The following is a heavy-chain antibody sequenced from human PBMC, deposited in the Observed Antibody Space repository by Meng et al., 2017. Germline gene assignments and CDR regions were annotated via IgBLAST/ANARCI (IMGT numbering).Heavy chain of an antibody. Sequence: GESLKISCAASGFTFSSYAMSWVRQAPGKGLEWVSAISGSGGSTYYADSVKGRFTISRDNSKNTLYLQMNSLRAEDTAVYYCAKVGATMVRGVIMGNYFDYWGQGTPVTVSS. CDR1: GFTFSSYA. CDR3: AKVGATMVRGVIMGNYFDY. D-gene: IGHD3-10*01. V-gene: IGHV3-23*01. CDR2: ISGSGGST. J-gene: IGHJ4*02.